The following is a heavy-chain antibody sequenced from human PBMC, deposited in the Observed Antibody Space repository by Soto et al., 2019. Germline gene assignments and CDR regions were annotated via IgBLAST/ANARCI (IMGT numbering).Heavy chain of an antibody. Sequence: ASVKGSCKGSGYTLTEVSMHWVRQAPGKGLEWMGGFDPEDGETIYAQKFQGRVTMTEDTSTDTAYMELSSLRSEDTAVYYCATGWFGELRYYGMDVWGQGTTVTVSS. V-gene: IGHV1-24*01. J-gene: IGHJ6*02. CDR2: FDPEDGET. CDR1: GYTLTEVS. CDR3: ATGWFGELRYYGMDV. D-gene: IGHD3-10*01.